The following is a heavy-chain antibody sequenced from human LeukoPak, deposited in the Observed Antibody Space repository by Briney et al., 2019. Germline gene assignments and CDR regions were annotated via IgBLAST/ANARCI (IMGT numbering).Heavy chain of an antibody. V-gene: IGHV3-30-3*01. CDR2: ISYHGNSE. D-gene: IGHD6-19*01. J-gene: IGHJ4*02. CDR3: ARARGQWLVPSLDY. CDR1: GFTFSSYA. Sequence: GGSLRLSCAASGFTFSSYAMHWVRQAPGKGLEWVAVISYHGNSEYYADSVKGRFIISRDNSKNTLYLQVNSLRVEDTAVYYCARARGQWLVPSLDYWGQGTLVTVSS.